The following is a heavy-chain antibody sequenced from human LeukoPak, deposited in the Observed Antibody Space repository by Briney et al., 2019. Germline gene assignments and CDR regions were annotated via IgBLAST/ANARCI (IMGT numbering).Heavy chain of an antibody. V-gene: IGHV7-4-1*02. CDR3: ARVRGYCSGGSCYADAFDI. Sequence: GASVKVSCKASGYIFDIYALIWVRQAPGQGLELMGWINTNTGNPTYAQGFTGRFVFSLDTSVSTAYLQISSLKAEDTAVYYCARVRGYCSGGSCYADAFDIWGQGTMVTVSS. CDR1: GYIFDIYA. CDR2: INTNTGNP. D-gene: IGHD2-15*01. J-gene: IGHJ3*02.